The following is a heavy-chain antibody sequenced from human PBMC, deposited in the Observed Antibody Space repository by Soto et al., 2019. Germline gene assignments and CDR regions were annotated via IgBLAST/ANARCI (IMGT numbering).Heavy chain of an antibody. CDR1: GFTFSGSW. Sequence: EVQLVESGGGLVQPGGSLRVSCAASGFTFSGSWMHWVRQAPGKGLVWVSRINTAGSSTTYADSVKGRFTISRDNAKNTLFLQMNSLRAEDTAVYYCAVGILGAEQFDYWGQGTLVTVSS. CDR3: AVGILGAEQFDY. J-gene: IGHJ4*02. V-gene: IGHV3-74*01. D-gene: IGHD6-25*01. CDR2: INTAGSST.